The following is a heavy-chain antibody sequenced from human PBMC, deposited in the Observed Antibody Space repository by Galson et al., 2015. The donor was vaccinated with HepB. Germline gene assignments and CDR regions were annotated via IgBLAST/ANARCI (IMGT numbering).Heavy chain of an antibody. V-gene: IGHV1-46*03. CDR1: GYTFTSYF. CDR2: INPSGGSA. Sequence: SVKVSCKASGYTFTSYFLHWVRQAPGQGLEWMGVINPSGGSATYSQKFQGRVTMTRDTSTSTVYMDLSSLRSEDTAVYYCTRLPETPMVTVAFDVWGRGTMVTVSS. CDR3: TRLPETPMVTVAFDV. J-gene: IGHJ3*01. D-gene: IGHD5-18*01.